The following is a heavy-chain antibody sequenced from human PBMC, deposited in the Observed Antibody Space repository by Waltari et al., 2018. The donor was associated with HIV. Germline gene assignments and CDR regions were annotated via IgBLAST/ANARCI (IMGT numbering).Heavy chain of an antibody. J-gene: IGHJ6*02. CDR1: GFTFSNYG. V-gene: IGHV3-23*01. CDR3: VKEHQYSHTWYSYYGMDV. CDR2: ISGGGGNT. D-gene: IGHD6-13*01. Sequence: EVQLLESGGGLVQTGGSLRLSCAASGFTFSNYGMNWVRQAPGKGLECVSAISGGGGNTYYADSLKGRFTIARDNSKNTLYLQMNSLRAEDTAVYFCVKEHQYSHTWYSYYGMDVWGQGTTVTVSS.